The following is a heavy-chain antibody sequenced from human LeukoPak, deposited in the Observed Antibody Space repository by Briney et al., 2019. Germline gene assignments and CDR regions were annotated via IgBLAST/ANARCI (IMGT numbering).Heavy chain of an antibody. V-gene: IGHV1-69*01. CDR3: ARNSGSGGNLEWLLNWFDP. CDR1: GGTFSSYA. Sequence: ASVKVSCKASGGTFSSYAISWVRQAPGQGLEWMGGIIPIFGTANYAQKFQGRVTITADESTSTAYMELSSLRSEDTAVYYCARNSGSGGNLEWLLNWFDPWGQGTLVTVSS. CDR2: IIPIFGTA. D-gene: IGHD3-3*01. J-gene: IGHJ5*02.